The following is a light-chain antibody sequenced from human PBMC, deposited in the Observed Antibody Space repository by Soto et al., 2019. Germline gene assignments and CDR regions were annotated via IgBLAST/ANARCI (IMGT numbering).Light chain of an antibody. Sequence: QSVLTQPASVSGSPGQSITISCTGTNSDIAIYDYVSWYQQHPGKAPQLIIYEVSNRPSGVSRRFSGSKSGHMASLTISGLQAEDEAVYSCSSYTNVNTLVFGDGTKVTVL. CDR3: SSYTNVNTLV. CDR1: NSDIAIYDY. CDR2: EVS. J-gene: IGLJ1*01. V-gene: IGLV2-14*01.